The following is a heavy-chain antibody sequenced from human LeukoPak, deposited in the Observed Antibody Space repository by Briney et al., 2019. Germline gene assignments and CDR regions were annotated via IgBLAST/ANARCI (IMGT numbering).Heavy chain of an antibody. J-gene: IGHJ6*02. V-gene: IGHV3-13*01. D-gene: IGHD2/OR15-2a*01. Sequence: GGSLRLSCAASGFTFSRYDMHWVRQTTGKGLEWVSTIDTAGDTHYPGSVKGRFTISRENAKNSLYLQTNSLRAGDTAVYYCARDFLYYGMGVWGQGTTVTVSS. CDR2: IDTAGDT. CDR1: GFTFSRYD. CDR3: ARDFLYYGMGV.